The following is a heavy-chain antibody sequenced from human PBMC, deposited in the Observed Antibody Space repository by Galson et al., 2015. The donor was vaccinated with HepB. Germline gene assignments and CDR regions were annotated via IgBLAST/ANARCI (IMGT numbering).Heavy chain of an antibody. J-gene: IGHJ6*02. V-gene: IGHV3-13*05. D-gene: IGHD3-9*01. CDR3: ARDLGHRDWLLFSYYYYGMDV. Sequence: SLRLSCAASGFTFSSYDMHWVRQATGKGLEWVSAIGTAGDPYYPGSVKGRFTISRENAKNPLYLQMNSLRAEDTAVYYCARDLGHRDWLLFSYYYYGMDVWGQGTTVTVSS. CDR2: IGTAGDP. CDR1: GFTFSSYD.